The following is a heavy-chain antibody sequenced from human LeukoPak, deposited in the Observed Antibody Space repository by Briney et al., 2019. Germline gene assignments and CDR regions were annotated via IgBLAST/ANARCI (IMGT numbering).Heavy chain of an antibody. CDR1: GGTFGSYA. CDR2: IIPIFGTA. CDR3: ARGTLGYCSSTSCPRWDY. J-gene: IGHJ4*02. V-gene: IGHV1-69*13. D-gene: IGHD2-2*01. Sequence: ASVKVSCKASGGTFGSYAISWVRQAPGQGLEWMGGIIPIFGTANYAQKFQGRVTITADESTSTAYMELSSLRSEDTAVYYCARGTLGYCSSTSCPRWDYWGQGTLVTVSS.